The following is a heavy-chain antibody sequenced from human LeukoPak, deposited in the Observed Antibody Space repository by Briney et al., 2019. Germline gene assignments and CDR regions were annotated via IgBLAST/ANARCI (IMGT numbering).Heavy chain of an antibody. J-gene: IGHJ3*02. D-gene: IGHD6-19*01. V-gene: IGHV4-4*02. CDR2: IYHSGST. CDR3: ARDLGYSSVIDAFDI. CDR1: GGSISSSNW. Sequence: SGTLSLTCAVSGGSISSSNWWSWVRQPPGKWLEWIGEIYHSGSTNYNPSLESRVTISVDKSKNQFSLKLSSVTAADTAVYYCARDLGYSSVIDAFDIWGQGTMVTVSS.